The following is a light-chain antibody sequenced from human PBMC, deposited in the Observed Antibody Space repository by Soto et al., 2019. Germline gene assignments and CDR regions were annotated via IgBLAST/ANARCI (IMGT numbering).Light chain of an antibody. CDR3: QQYNERPPWT. CDR2: GAS. CDR1: LTMNNN. Sequence: EIVMTQSPATLSVSPGESVTLSCRASLTMNNNIAWYQHKPGQAPRLLIFGASSRATGVPGRFSGSGFGTEFTLSISSLQSEDFAVYYCQQYNERPPWTFGQATTVEMK. V-gene: IGKV3-15*01. J-gene: IGKJ1*01.